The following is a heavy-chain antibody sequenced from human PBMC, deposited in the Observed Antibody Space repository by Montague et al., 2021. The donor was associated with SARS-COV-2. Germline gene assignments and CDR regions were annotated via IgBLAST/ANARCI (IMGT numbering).Heavy chain of an antibody. CDR2: T. V-gene: IGHV4-59*01. J-gene: IGHJ3*02. CDR3: ARETMTAAAFDI. D-gene: IGHD2-2*01. Sequence: TDYNPSLKSRATISRDTSKNQFSLKVRSVTAADTAVYYCARETMTAAAFDIWGQGTMVTVSS.